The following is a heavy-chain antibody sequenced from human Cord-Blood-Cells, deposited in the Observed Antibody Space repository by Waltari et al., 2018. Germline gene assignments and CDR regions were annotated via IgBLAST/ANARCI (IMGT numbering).Heavy chain of an antibody. CDR2: IWYDGSNK. J-gene: IGHJ4*02. D-gene: IGHD3-9*01. CDR1: GFTFSSYG. CDR3: ARDWFFDC. V-gene: IGHV3-33*01. Sequence: QVQLVESGGGVVQPGWSLRLSCAASGFTFSSYGMHWVRQAPGKGLEWVVVIWYDGSNKYYADSVKGRFTISRDNSKNTLYLQMNSLRAEDTAVYYCARDWFFDCWGQGTLVTVSS.